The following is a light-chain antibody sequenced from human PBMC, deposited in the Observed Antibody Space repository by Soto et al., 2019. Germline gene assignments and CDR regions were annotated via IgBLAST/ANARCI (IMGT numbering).Light chain of an antibody. Sequence: IVLTQSPGTLSLSPGERATLSCRSSETVTDRQLAWYQQKPGQAPRLLFFAICSRVAGIPDRFSASGSGTDFTLTIGRLEPEDFAMYDCEQYDTSRWTFALGTNVEVQ. J-gene: IGKJ1*01. CDR3: EQYDTSRWT. CDR1: ETVTDRQ. CDR2: AIC. V-gene: IGKV3-20*01.